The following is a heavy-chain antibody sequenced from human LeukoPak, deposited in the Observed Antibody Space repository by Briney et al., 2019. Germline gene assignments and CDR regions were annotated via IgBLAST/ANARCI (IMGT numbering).Heavy chain of an antibody. CDR2: ITGTDGST. Sequence: PGGSLRLSCAASGFTFSYYAMSWVRQAPGEGLEWVSGITGTDGSTYYADSVKGRFTTSRDNPKSALYLQMNSLRAEDTALYYCAKAFNYGSGYNYKTFDSWGQGTLVTVSS. CDR3: AKAFNYGSGYNYKTFDS. D-gene: IGHD3-10*01. V-gene: IGHV3-23*01. J-gene: IGHJ4*02. CDR1: GFTFSYYA.